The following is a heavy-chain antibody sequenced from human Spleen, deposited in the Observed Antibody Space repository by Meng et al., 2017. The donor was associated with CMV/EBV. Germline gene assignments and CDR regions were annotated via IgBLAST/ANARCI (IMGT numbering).Heavy chain of an antibody. CDR1: GYTFTSYG. D-gene: IGHD3-22*01. J-gene: IGHJ4*02. V-gene: IGHV1-18*01. Sequence: QGPRVQFGAEVKKPGASVKVYCKASGYTFTSYGISWVRQAPGQGLEWMGWISAYNGNTNYAQKLQGRVTMTTDTSTSTAYMELRSLRSDDTAVYYCARGEYYYDSSGYYLLDYCGQGTLVTVSS. CDR3: ARGEYYYDSSGYYLLDY. CDR2: ISAYNGNT.